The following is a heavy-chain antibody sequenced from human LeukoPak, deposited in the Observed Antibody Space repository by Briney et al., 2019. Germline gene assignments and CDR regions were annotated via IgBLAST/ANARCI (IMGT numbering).Heavy chain of an antibody. J-gene: IGHJ4*02. CDR3: VKDLKYDNSGYYSGAFDY. Sequence: GGSLTLSCSASGLTFSIYAMHWVRQAPGGGREYVSVVRSNGGNTYHADSVKGRLTLSRDNTKNTLYIQMSSLRAKHPGLYVCVKDLKYDNSGYYSGAFDYWGQGTLVTVSS. CDR2: VRSNGGNT. V-gene: IGHV3-64*05. D-gene: IGHD3-22*01. CDR1: GLTFSIYA.